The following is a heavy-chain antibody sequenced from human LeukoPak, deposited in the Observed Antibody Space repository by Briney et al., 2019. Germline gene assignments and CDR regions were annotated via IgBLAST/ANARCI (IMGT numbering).Heavy chain of an antibody. CDR3: AKSNRAMINSYYYYYGMDV. Sequence: GGSLRLSCVVSGFTFKNYAMSWVRQAPGKGVEWVAVISYDESNKYYADSVKGRFTISRDNSKNTLYLQMNSLRAEDTAVYYCAKSNRAMINSYYYYYGMDVWGQGTTVTVSS. CDR2: ISYDESNK. V-gene: IGHV3-30*18. D-gene: IGHD5-12*01. J-gene: IGHJ6*02. CDR1: GFTFKNYA.